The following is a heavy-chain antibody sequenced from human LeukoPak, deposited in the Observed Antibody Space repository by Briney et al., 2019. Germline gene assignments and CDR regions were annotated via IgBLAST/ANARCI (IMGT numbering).Heavy chain of an antibody. D-gene: IGHD3-9*01. V-gene: IGHV4-30-2*01. J-gene: IGHJ2*01. CDR3: ARVPLTVDPYLRYFDL. Sequence: SETLFLTCAVSGGSISSGGYSWSWIRQPPGKGLEWIGYIYHSGSTYYNPSLKSRVTISVDRSKNQFSLKLSSVTAADTAVYYCARVPLTVDPYLRYFDLWGRGTLVTVSS. CDR1: GGSISSGGYS. CDR2: IYHSGST.